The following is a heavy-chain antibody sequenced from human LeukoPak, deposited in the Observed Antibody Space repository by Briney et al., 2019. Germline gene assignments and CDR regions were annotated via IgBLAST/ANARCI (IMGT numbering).Heavy chain of an antibody. CDR1: GYTFTGYY. V-gene: IGHV1-2*02. D-gene: IGHD5-12*01. CDR3: ARALSKMATAALDLHG. Sequence: ASVKVSCKASGYTFTGYYMHWVRQAPGQGLEWMGWINPNSGGTNYAQKFQGRVTTTRDTSISTAYMELSRLRSDDTAVYYCARALSKMATAALDLHGWGQGTLVTVSS. CDR2: INPNSGGT. J-gene: IGHJ4*02.